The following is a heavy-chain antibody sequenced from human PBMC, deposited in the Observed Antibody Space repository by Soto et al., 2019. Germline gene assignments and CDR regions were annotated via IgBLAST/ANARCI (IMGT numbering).Heavy chain of an antibody. V-gene: IGHV3-23*01. Sequence: GGSLRLSCAASGFPFINFALSWVRQSPGKGLEWVSAISGGGGTTWYADSVRGRFTISRDNAKNSLYLQMNSLRAEDTAMYYCASGYYDRIGFYFHPWRQATPAPGSS. CDR1: GFPFINFA. CDR3: ASGYYDRIGFYFHP. D-gene: IGHD3-22*01. J-gene: IGHJ5*02. CDR2: ISGGGGTT.